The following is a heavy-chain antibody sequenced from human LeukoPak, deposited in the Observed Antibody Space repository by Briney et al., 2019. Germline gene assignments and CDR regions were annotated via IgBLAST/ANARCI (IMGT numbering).Heavy chain of an antibody. CDR2: TRSKAYGGTT. Sequence: SLRLSCTASGFTFGDYAMSWFRQAPGKGLEWVGFTRSKAYGGTTEYAASVKGRFTISRDDSKNTLYLQMNSLKTEDTAVYYCTTDTKLASGYWGQGTLVTVSS. CDR1: GFTFGDYA. V-gene: IGHV3-49*03. CDR3: TTDTKLASGY. J-gene: IGHJ4*02. D-gene: IGHD6-13*01.